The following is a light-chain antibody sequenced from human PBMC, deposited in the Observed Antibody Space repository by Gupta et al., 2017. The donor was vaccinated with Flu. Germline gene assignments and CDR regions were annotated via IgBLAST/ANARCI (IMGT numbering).Light chain of an antibody. CDR2: SAS. CDR1: QSIDVY. Sequence: IQMIQSPSSLSASVGDRATITCRSSQSIDVYLDWYQQKPTKAPKLLIYSASNLQGGVPSRFSGGGSGTDFSLTISSLQPEDFATYFCQQTYRAPDTFGQGTRLEIK. V-gene: IGKV1-39*01. J-gene: IGKJ5*01. CDR3: QQTYRAPDT.